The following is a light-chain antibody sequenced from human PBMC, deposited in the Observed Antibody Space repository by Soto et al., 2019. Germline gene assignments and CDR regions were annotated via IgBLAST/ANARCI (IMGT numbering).Light chain of an antibody. V-gene: IGKV1-39*01. J-gene: IGKJ1*01. CDR1: QSISSY. Sequence: DIQMTQSPSSLSASVGDRVTITCRASQSISSYLHWYQQKPGKAPKLLIYAASSLQSWVPSRFSGSGSGTDFTLTISSLQPEDFATYYCQQSYSTSWTFGQGTKVEIK. CDR3: QQSYSTSWT. CDR2: AAS.